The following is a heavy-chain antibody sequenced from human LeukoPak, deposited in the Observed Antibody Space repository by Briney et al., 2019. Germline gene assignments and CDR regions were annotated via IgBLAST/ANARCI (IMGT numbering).Heavy chain of an antibody. J-gene: IGHJ6*02. D-gene: IGHD3-10*01. Sequence: ASVKVSCKASGYTFTSYYMHWVRQAPGQGLEWMGIINPSGGSTTYAQKFQGRVTMTRDTSTSTVYMELSSLRSEDTAVYYCARDLGFGELYYYYGMDVWGQGTTVTVSS. CDR3: ARDLGFGELYYYYGMDV. V-gene: IGHV1-46*01. CDR2: INPSGGST. CDR1: GYTFTSYY.